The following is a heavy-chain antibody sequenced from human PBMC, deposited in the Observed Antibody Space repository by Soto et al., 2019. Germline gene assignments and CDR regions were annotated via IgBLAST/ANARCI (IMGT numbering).Heavy chain of an antibody. CDR3: ARGRYSSGWLQGWFDP. D-gene: IGHD6-19*01. J-gene: IGHJ5*02. Sequence: ASVKVSCKAPRDTFTSYYINWVRQAPGQGLEWMGVINPHGGSTAYAQKFKGRVTLTRDTSASTVYMEVSSLRSEDTAVYYCARGRYSSGWLQGWFDPWGQGTLVTVSS. CDR1: RDTFTSYY. CDR2: INPHGGST. V-gene: IGHV1-46*01.